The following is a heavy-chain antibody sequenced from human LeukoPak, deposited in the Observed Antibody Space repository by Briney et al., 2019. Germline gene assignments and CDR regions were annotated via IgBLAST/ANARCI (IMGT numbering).Heavy chain of an antibody. V-gene: IGHV3-48*03. CDR2: ISSSGSTI. J-gene: IGHJ6*03. Sequence: GGSLRLSCAASGFTFSSYEMNWVRQAPGKGLEWVSYISSSGSTIYYADSVKGRFTISRDNAKNSLYLQMNSLRAEDTAVYYCAKVGAEYCSGGSCYSHYYYYYMDVWGKGTTVTISS. D-gene: IGHD2-15*01. CDR3: AKVGAEYCSGGSCYSHYYYYYMDV. CDR1: GFTFSSYE.